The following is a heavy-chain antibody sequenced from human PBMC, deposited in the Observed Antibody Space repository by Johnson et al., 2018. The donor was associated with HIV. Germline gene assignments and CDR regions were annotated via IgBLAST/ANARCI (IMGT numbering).Heavy chain of an antibody. CDR2: LKSKNDGGTT. CDR3: TTEGDAFDI. V-gene: IGHV3-15*01. CDR1: GFTFKDYY. Sequence: VQLVESGGGVVQPGRSLRLSCAASGFTFKDYYMNWIRQAPGKGLEWVGRLKSKNDGGTTDYAAPVRDRFTISRDDSKNTLYLQMSSLRTEDTAIYYCTTEGDAFDIWGQGTTVTVSS. J-gene: IGHJ3*02.